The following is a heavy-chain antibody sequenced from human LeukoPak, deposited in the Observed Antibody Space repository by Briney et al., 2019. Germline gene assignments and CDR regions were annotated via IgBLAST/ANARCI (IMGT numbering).Heavy chain of an antibody. V-gene: IGHV1-18*01. J-gene: IGHJ6*03. CDR2: ISAYNGNT. Sequence: ASVKVSCKASGYSFTSYGISWVRQAPGQGLEWMGWISAYNGNTNYAQKLQGRVTMTTDTSTSTAYMELRSLRSDDTAVYYCARALYYYYYMDVGGKGTTVTISS. CDR1: GYSFTSYG. CDR3: ARALYYYYYMDV.